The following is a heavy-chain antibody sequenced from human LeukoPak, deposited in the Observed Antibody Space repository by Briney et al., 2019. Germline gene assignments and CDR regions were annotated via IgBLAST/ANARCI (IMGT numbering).Heavy chain of an antibody. CDR1: GGSISSYY. V-gene: IGHV4-59*01. D-gene: IGHD6-19*01. CDR3: ASTIAVAGIKINYYYYGVDV. Sequence: SETLSLTCTVSGGSISSYYWSWIRQPPGKGLEWIGYIYYSGSTNYNPSLKSRVTISVDTSKNQFSLKLSSVTAADTAVYYCASTIAVAGIKINYYYYGVDVWGQGTTVTVSS. CDR2: IYYSGST. J-gene: IGHJ6*02.